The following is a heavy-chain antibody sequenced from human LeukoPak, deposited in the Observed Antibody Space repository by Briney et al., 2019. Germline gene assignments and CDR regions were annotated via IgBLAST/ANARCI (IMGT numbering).Heavy chain of an antibody. CDR2: IDHSGST. D-gene: IGHD4/OR15-4a*01. J-gene: IGHJ4*02. Sequence: SETLSLTCAVYGGSFSGYYWSWIRQPPGKGLEWIGEIDHSGSTYYNPSLKSRVTISVDTSKNQFSLKLSSVTAADTAVYYCARHDYGHYFDYWGQGTLVTVSS. CDR3: ARHDYGHYFDY. CDR1: GGSFSGYY. V-gene: IGHV4-34*01.